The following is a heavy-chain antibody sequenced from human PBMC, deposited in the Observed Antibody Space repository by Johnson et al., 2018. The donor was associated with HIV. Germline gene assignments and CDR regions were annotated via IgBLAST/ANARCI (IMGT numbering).Heavy chain of an antibody. Sequence: VQLVESGGGIVRPGGSLRLSCAASGFTFDDYGMSWVRPAPGTGLAWVSGINWNGGSTGYADSVMCSLTFPRDHAKKSLYLQMNSLSAEDTAMYYCASASTSINFYADAFDFWGQGTVVTVSS. V-gene: IGHV3-20*04. CDR3: ASASTSINFYADAFDF. D-gene: IGHD2-2*01. CDR2: INWNGGST. CDR1: GFTFDDYG. J-gene: IGHJ3*01.